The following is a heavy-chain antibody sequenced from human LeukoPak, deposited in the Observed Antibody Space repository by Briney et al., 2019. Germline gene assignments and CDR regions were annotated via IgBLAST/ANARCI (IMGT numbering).Heavy chain of an antibody. CDR2: IWYDGNNK. D-gene: IGHD3-22*01. V-gene: IGHV3-33*01. J-gene: IGHJ3*02. CDR3: ARESGSGYFAFDI. CDR1: GFTFSTYG. Sequence: GRSLRLSCAASGFTFSTYGMNWVRQAPGKGLEWVAIIWYDGNNKYYADSVKGRFTISRDNAKNSLYLQMNSLRAEDTAVYYCARESGSGYFAFDIWGQGTMVTVSS.